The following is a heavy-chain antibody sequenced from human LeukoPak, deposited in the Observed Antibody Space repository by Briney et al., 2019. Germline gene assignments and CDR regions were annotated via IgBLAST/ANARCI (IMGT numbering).Heavy chain of an antibody. CDR3: ARPRELGWSSSLGDAFDI. Sequence: ASVKVSCKASGYTFTGYYIHWVRQAPGQGLEWMGWINPNSGGTNYAQKFQGRVTMTRDTSISTAYMELSRLRSDDTAVYYCARPRELGWSSSLGDAFDIWGQGTMVTVSS. CDR1: GYTFTGYY. D-gene: IGHD1-26*01. J-gene: IGHJ3*02. V-gene: IGHV1-2*02. CDR2: INPNSGGT.